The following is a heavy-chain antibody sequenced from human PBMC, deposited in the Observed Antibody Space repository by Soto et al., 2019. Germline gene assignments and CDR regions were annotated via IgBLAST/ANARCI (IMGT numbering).Heavy chain of an antibody. CDR3: ARVAQQLRYYYYYYGMDV. CDR2: ISYDGSNK. V-gene: IGHV3-30-3*01. J-gene: IGHJ6*02. D-gene: IGHD6-13*01. Sequence: GGSLRLSCAASGFTFSSYAMHWVRQAPGKGLEWVAVISYDGSNKYYADSVKGRFTISRDNSKNTLYLQMNSLRAEDTAVYCCARVAQQLRYYYYYYGMDVWGQGTTVTVSS. CDR1: GFTFSSYA.